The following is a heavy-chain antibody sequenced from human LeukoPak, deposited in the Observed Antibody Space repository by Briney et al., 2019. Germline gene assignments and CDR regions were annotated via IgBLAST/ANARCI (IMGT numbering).Heavy chain of an antibody. CDR3: AVPKGYDFWRGYPSSNWFDP. CDR2: ISAYNGNT. Sequence: GASVKVSCKASGYTFTSYGISWVRQAPGQGLEWMGWISAYNGNTNYAQKLQGRVTMTTDTSTSTAYMELRSLRSDDTAVYYCAVPKGYDFWRGYPSSNWFDPWGQGTLATVSS. D-gene: IGHD3-3*01. V-gene: IGHV1-18*01. J-gene: IGHJ5*02. CDR1: GYTFTSYG.